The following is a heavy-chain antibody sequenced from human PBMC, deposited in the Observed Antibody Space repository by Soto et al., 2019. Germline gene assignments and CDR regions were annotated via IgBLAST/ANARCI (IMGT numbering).Heavy chain of an antibody. CDR1: GYTFTSYG. CDR2: ISAYNGNT. J-gene: IGHJ3*02. Sequence: ASVKVSCKASGYTFTSYGISWVRQAPGQGLEWMGWISAYNGNTNCAQKLQGRVTMTTDTSTSTAYMELRSLRSDDTAVYYCARDETIFGVVDAFDIWGQGTMVTVSS. CDR3: ARDETIFGVVDAFDI. D-gene: IGHD3-3*01. V-gene: IGHV1-18*01.